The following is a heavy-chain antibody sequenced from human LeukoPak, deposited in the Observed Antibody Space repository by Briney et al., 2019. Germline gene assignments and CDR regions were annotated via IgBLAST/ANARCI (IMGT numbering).Heavy chain of an antibody. CDR1: GFTFSSYS. J-gene: IGHJ5*02. D-gene: IGHD3-9*01. Sequence: PGGSLRLSCAASGFTFSSYSMNWVRQAPGKGLEWVSAISGSGGSTYYADSVKGRFTISRDNSKNTLYLQMNSLRAEDTAVYYCAGLTGTSNWFDPWGQGTLVTVSS. CDR3: AGLTGTSNWFDP. V-gene: IGHV3-23*01. CDR2: ISGSGGST.